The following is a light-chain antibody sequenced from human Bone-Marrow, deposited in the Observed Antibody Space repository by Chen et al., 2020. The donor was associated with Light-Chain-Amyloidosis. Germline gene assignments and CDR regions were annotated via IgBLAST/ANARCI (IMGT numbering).Light chain of an antibody. CDR3: SSYTSSVSYV. V-gene: IGLV2-14*01. CDR2: EVS. CDR1: SSDVGGYNH. J-gene: IGLJ1*01. Sequence: QSALTQPASVSGSPGQSITISCTGTSSDVGGYNHVSWYQHHPGKAPKLMIYEVSNRPSGISNRFSGSKSGSTASLSISELQAEDEADYYCSSYTSSVSYVFGSGTKVTVL.